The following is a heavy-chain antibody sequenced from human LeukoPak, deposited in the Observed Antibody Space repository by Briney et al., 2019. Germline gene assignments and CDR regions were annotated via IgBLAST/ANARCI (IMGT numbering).Heavy chain of an antibody. CDR1: GYSFTSYW. V-gene: IGHV5-51*01. Sequence: LGESLKISCKGSGYSFTSYWIGWVRPMPVKGLEWVGIIYPGDSDTRYSPSFQGQVTISADKSLSTAYLQWSSLKASDTAMYYCARTGEREYCSSTSCFAMDVWGKGTTVTVSS. D-gene: IGHD2-2*01. J-gene: IGHJ6*03. CDR2: IYPGDSDT. CDR3: ARTGEREYCSSTSCFAMDV.